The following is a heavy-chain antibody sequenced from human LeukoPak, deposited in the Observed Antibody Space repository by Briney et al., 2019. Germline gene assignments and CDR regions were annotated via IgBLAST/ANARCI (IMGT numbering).Heavy chain of an antibody. CDR3: AKVSFEDYFDY. J-gene: IGHJ4*02. Sequence: GGSLSLSCAASGFTFSSYGMQWVRQAPGKGLEWVAVISYDGSNKYYADSVKGRFTISRDNSKNTLYLQMNSLRAEDTAVYYCAKVSFEDYFDYWGQGTLVTVSS. V-gene: IGHV3-30*18. CDR2: ISYDGSNK. D-gene: IGHD3-3*02. CDR1: GFTFSSYG.